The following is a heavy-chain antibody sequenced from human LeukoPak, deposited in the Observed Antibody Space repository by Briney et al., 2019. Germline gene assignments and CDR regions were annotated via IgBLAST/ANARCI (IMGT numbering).Heavy chain of an antibody. J-gene: IGHJ4*02. Sequence: GGSLRLSCAASGFTFSSYSMNWVRQAPGKGLEWVSSISSGSSYIYYADSVKGRFTISRDNAKNSLYLQMNSLRAEDTAVYYCARQRSIAVAGTGLDYWGQGTLVTVSS. CDR3: ARQRSIAVAGTGLDY. V-gene: IGHV3-21*01. CDR1: GFTFSSYS. CDR2: ISSGSSYI. D-gene: IGHD6-19*01.